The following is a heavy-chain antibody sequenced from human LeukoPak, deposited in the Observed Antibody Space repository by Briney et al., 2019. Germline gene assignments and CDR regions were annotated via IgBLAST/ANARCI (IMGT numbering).Heavy chain of an antibody. CDR3: ARGRLGYSGYDSIPPDY. CDR2: ISSSSSYI. V-gene: IGHV3-21*01. Sequence: PGGSLRLSCAASGFTFSSYSMNWIRQAPGKGLEWVSSISSSSSYIYYADSVKGRFTISRDNAKNSLYLQMNSLRAEDTAVYYCARGRLGYSGYDSIPPDYWGQGTLVTVSS. CDR1: GFTFSSYS. D-gene: IGHD5-12*01. J-gene: IGHJ4*02.